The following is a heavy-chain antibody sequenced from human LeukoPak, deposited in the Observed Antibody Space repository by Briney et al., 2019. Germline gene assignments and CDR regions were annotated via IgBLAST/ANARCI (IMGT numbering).Heavy chain of an antibody. D-gene: IGHD3-22*01. Sequence: GGSLRLSCAASGFTFSSYAMSWVRQAPGKGLEWVSSITSSGAATYYADSVKGRFTISRDSSDNTLYLQMNSLRAEDTAVYYCAKDRPNYYGSNGHYYKLNGDCWGQGTLVTVSS. CDR1: GFTFSSYA. V-gene: IGHV3-23*01. CDR2: ITSSGAAT. J-gene: IGHJ4*02. CDR3: AKDRPNYYGSNGHYYKLNGDC.